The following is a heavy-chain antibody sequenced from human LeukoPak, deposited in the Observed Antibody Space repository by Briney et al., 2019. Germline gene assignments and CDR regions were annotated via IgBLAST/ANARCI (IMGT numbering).Heavy chain of an antibody. J-gene: IGHJ4*02. D-gene: IGHD5-12*01. Sequence: ASVKVSCKASGYTFTGYYMHWVRQAPGQGLEWMGWINPNSGGTNYAQNFQGRVTMTRDTSISTAYMELSRLRSDDTAVYYCARYSGYDWVYARYWGQGTLVTVSS. CDR3: ARYSGYDWVYARY. CDR1: GYTFTGYY. V-gene: IGHV1-2*02. CDR2: INPNSGGT.